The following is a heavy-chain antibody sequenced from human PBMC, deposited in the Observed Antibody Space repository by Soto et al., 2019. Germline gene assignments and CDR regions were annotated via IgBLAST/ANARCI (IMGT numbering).Heavy chain of an antibody. V-gene: IGHV4-59*01. J-gene: IGHJ4*02. D-gene: IGHD6-13*01. CDR2: IYYSGST. CDR3: ARDLRLAAAGSLFDY. Sequence: PSETLSLTCTVSGGSISSYYWSWIRQPPGKGLEWIGYIYYSGSTNYNPSLKSRVTISVDTSKNQFSLKLSSVTAADTAVYYCARDLRLAAAGSLFDYWGQGTLVTVSS. CDR1: GGSISSYY.